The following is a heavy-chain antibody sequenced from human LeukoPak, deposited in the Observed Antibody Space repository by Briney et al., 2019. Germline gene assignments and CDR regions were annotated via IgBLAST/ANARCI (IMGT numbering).Heavy chain of an antibody. CDR1: GFTFSSYG. CDR2: ISGSGAGT. V-gene: IGHV3-23*01. D-gene: IGHD3-16*01. CDR3: AKDWGTVALDY. Sequence: GGPLRLSCADSGFTFSSYGMNWVRQAPGKGLEWVSTISGSGAGTYYADSVKGRFTISRDNSKNTLYLQMNSLRVEDTAVYYCAKDWGTVALDYWGQGTLVTVSS. J-gene: IGHJ4*02.